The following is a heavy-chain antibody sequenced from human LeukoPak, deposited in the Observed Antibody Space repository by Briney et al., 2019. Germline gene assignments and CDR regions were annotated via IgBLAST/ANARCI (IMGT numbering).Heavy chain of an antibody. V-gene: IGHV3-30*04. CDR1: GFTFSSYA. D-gene: IGHD1-26*01. CDR2: ISYDGSNK. J-gene: IGHJ4*02. Sequence: GGSLRLSCAASGFTFSSYAMHGVRQAPGKGLEWVAVISYDGSNKYYADSVKGRFTISRDNSKNTLYLQMNSLRAEDTAVYYCARASYSGSYRIDYWGQGTLVTVSS. CDR3: ARASYSGSYRIDY.